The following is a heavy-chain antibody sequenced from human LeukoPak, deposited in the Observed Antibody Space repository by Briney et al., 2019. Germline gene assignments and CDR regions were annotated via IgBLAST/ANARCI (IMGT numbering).Heavy chain of an antibody. Sequence: GASVKVSCKASGYTFTSYGISWVRQAPGQGLEWMGWISAYNGNTNYAQKLQGRVTMTTDTSTSTAYMELRSLRSDDTAVYYCARDMDPDIVVVPAAPPRYWGQGTLVTVSS. D-gene: IGHD2-2*01. CDR1: GYTFTSYG. J-gene: IGHJ4*02. CDR2: ISAYNGNT. V-gene: IGHV1-18*01. CDR3: ARDMDPDIVVVPAAPPRY.